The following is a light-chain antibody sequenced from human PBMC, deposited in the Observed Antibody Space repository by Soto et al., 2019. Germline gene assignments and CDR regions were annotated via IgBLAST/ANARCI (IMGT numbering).Light chain of an antibody. CDR3: QQYDNVPYT. CDR1: QDITKY. Sequence: DIQMTQSPSSLSASVGDRVTITCQASQDITKYLNWYQQKPGRAPKLLIYDASNLETGVPSRFSGTGSGTYFTVTISSLQPEDFATYYCQQYDNVPYTFGHGTKLEIK. V-gene: IGKV1-33*01. J-gene: IGKJ2*01. CDR2: DAS.